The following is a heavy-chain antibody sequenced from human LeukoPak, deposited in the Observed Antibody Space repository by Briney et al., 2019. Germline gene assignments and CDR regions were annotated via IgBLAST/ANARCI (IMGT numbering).Heavy chain of an antibody. V-gene: IGHV4-59*01. CDR3: ARWTASFDY. Sequence: SETLSLTCTVSGGSISSYYWSWILQPPGKGLEWIGYIYYSGSTNYNPSLKSRVTISVDTSKNQFSLKLSSVTAADTAVYYCARWTASFDYWGQGTLVTVSS. CDR1: GGSISSYY. CDR2: IYYSGST. D-gene: IGHD3/OR15-3a*01. J-gene: IGHJ4*02.